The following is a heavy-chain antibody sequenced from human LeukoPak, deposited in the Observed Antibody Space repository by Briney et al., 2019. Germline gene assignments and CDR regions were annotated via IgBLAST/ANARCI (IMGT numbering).Heavy chain of an antibody. J-gene: IGHJ5*02. CDR1: GGSISSGGYY. V-gene: IGHV4-31*03. D-gene: IGHD3-3*01. CDR2: IYYSGST. Sequence: SETLSLTCTVSGGSISSGGYYWSWIRQHPGKGLEWIGYIYYSGSTYYNPSLKSRVTISVDTSKNQFSLKLSSVTAADTTVYYCARSPISFGWFDPWGQGTLVTVSS. CDR3: ARSPISFGWFDP.